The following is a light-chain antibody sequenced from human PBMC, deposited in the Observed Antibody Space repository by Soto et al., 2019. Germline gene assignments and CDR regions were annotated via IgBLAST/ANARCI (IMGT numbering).Light chain of an antibody. V-gene: IGLV2-11*01. J-gene: IGLJ1*01. CDR2: DVS. CDR1: SSDVGGYNY. Sequence: QSVLTQPRSVSGSPGQSVTISCTGTSSDVGGYNYVSWYQQHPGKAPKLMIFDVSKRPSGVPDRFSGSKSANTASLTISGLQAEDEAHYYCCSYAGSYTYVLGDGTKVTV. CDR3: CSYAGSYTYV.